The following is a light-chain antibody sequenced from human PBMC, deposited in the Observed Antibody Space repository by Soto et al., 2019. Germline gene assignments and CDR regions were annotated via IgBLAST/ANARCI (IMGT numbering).Light chain of an antibody. CDR3: SSYTTSRAYV. CDR1: SSDVGAYNY. CDR2: EVS. Sequence: LTQPASVSGSPGQSITISCTGTSSDVGAYNYVSWYQQQSGKAPKLMIHEVSNRPSGVSNRFSGSKSGNTASLTISGLQAEDEADYYCSSYTTSRAYVFGIGTKVTVL. J-gene: IGLJ1*01. V-gene: IGLV2-14*01.